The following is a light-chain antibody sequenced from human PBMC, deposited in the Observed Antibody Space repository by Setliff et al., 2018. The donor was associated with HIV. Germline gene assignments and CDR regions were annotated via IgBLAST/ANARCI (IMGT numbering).Light chain of an antibody. V-gene: IGLV2-14*01. J-gene: IGLJ1*01. Sequence: QSVLAQPASVPGSPGQSITISCTGTSSDVGGYNYVSWYQQHPGNAPKLMIFEVSNRPSGVSNRFSGSKSGNTASLTISGLQAEDEADYYCSSYTSSSLYVFGTGTKVT. CDR1: SSDVGGYNY. CDR2: EVS. CDR3: SSYTSSSLYV.